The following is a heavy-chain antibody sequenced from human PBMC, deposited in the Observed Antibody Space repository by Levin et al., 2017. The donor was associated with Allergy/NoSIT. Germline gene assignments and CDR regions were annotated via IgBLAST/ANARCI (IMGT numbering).Heavy chain of an antibody. Sequence: SLTSSGVSVGWIRQPPGKALEWLALIYWDDDERYSPSLRSRLSVTKDTSNNEVFLTMTNMEPADTATYFCAHRERSGWNYFDYWGQGSLVTVSS. CDR1: SLTSSGVS. CDR3: AHRERSGWNYFDY. J-gene: IGHJ4*02. V-gene: IGHV2-5*02. CDR2: IYWDDDE. D-gene: IGHD6-19*01.